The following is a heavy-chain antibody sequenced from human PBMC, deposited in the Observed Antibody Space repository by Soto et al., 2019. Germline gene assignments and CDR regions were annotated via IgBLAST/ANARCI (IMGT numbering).Heavy chain of an antibody. CDR2: IKQDGSEK. J-gene: IGHJ6*02. D-gene: IGHD6-13*01. CDR3: ARDPASSSWFNYYGMDV. V-gene: IGHV3-7*03. CDR1: GFTFSSYW. Sequence: PGGSLRLSCAASGFTFSSYWMSWVRQAPGKGLEWVANIKQDGSEKYYVDSVKGRFTISRDNAKNSLYLQMNSLRDEDTAVYYCARDPASSSWFNYYGMDVWGQGTTVTVSS.